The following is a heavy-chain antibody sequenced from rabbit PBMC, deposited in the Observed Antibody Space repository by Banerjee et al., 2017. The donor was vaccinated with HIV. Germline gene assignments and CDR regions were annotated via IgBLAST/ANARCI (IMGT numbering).Heavy chain of an antibody. Sequence: QAPGKGLELIACIYGGASGTTYYASWAKGRATISKTSSTTATLQMTSLTAADTATYFCARDLAGVIGWNFNLWGPGTLVTVS. D-gene: IGHD4-1*01. V-gene: IGHV1S40*01. CDR2: IYGGASGTT. J-gene: IGHJ4*01. CDR3: ARDLAGVIGWNFNL.